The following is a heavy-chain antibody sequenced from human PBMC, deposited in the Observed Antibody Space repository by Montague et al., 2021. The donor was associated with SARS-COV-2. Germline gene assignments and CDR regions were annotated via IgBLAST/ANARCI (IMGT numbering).Heavy chain of an antibody. Sequence: SETLSLTCTVSGGFISSYYWSWIRQPPGKGLEWIGYIYYSGSTNYNPSLKSRVTISLDTSKNQFSLKLNSVTAADTAVYYCARGYYGPDAFDIWGQGTMVTVSS. D-gene: IGHD3-10*01. J-gene: IGHJ3*02. CDR1: GGFISSYY. CDR3: ARGYYGPDAFDI. CDR2: IYYSGST. V-gene: IGHV4-59*01.